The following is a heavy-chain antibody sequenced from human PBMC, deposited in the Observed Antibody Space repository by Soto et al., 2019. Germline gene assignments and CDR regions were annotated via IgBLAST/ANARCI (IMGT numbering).Heavy chain of an antibody. J-gene: IGHJ5*02. D-gene: IGHD4-17*01. Sequence: EVQLLESGGGLVQPGGSLRLSCAASGFTFSSNAMSWVRQDPGKGLEWVSVITSSGGVTYYADSVKGRFTISRDNSRNTLYLQMNSLRAEDTAMYYCAKSLLDYGDYILGGFDPWGQGTLVTVSS. V-gene: IGHV3-23*01. CDR3: AKSLLDYGDYILGGFDP. CDR1: GFTFSSNA. CDR2: ITSSGGVT.